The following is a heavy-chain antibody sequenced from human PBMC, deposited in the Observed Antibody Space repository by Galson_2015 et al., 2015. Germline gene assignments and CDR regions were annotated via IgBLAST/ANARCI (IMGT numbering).Heavy chain of an antibody. D-gene: IGHD3-3*01. J-gene: IGHJ6*03. CDR2: IWYDGSNK. CDR3: AREVTIFGVTYMDV. CDR1: GFTFSNYW. V-gene: IGHV3-33*08. Sequence: SLRLSCAPSGFTFSNYWMSWVRQAPGKGLEWVAVIWYDGSNKYYADSVKGRFTISRDNSKNTLYLQMNSLRAEDTAVYYCAREVTIFGVTYMDVWGKGTTVTVSS.